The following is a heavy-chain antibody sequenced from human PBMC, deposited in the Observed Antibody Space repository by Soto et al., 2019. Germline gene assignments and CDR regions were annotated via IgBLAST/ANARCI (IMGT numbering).Heavy chain of an antibody. CDR3: ARHVVVASNELSYYYHYGMDV. Sequence: GESLKISCKGSGYSFTSYWIGWVRQMPGKGLEWMGIIYPGDSDTRYSPSFQGQVTISADKSISTAYLQWSSLKASDTAMYYCARHVVVASNELSYYYHYGMDVWGQGTTVTVSS. D-gene: IGHD2-15*01. V-gene: IGHV5-51*01. CDR2: IYPGDSDT. J-gene: IGHJ6*02. CDR1: GYSFTSYW.